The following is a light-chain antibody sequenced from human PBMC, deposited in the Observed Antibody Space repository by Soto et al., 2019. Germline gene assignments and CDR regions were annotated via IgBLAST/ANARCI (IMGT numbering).Light chain of an antibody. CDR2: RNN. CDR1: SSNIGNND. CDR3: ATWDDSLSGPWV. Sequence: QSVLTQPPSASGTPGQRVTISCSGSSSNIGNNDVYWYQQFPGTAPKLLIYRNNQRPSGVPDRFSGSKSGTSASLAISGLRSEDEADYYCATWDDSLSGPWVFVGGTQLTVL. J-gene: IGLJ3*02. V-gene: IGLV1-47*01.